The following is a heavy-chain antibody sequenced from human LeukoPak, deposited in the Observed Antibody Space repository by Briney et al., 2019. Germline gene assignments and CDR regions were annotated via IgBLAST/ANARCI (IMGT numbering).Heavy chain of an antibody. V-gene: IGHV3-64*01. CDR2: ISSNGGST. Sequence: GGSLRLSCAASGFTFSSYAMHWVRQAPGKGLEYVPAISSNGGSTYYANSVKGRFTISRDNSKNTLYLQMGSLRAEDMAVYYCARDSYYGSGSADYWGQGTLVTVSS. D-gene: IGHD3-10*01. J-gene: IGHJ4*02. CDR3: ARDSYYGSGSADY. CDR1: GFTFSSYA.